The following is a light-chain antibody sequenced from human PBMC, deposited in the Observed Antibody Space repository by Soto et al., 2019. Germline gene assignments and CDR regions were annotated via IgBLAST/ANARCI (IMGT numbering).Light chain of an antibody. CDR3: QQYNNWFT. CDR2: GAF. V-gene: IGKV3-15*01. J-gene: IGKJ5*01. Sequence: EVVMTQSPATLSVSPGERATLSCRASQSVSSNLAWYQQKPGQAPRLLIYGAFTRATGIPSRFSGSWSGTEFTLTISRLQSEDFAVYDCQQYNNWFTFGQGTRLEIK. CDR1: QSVSSN.